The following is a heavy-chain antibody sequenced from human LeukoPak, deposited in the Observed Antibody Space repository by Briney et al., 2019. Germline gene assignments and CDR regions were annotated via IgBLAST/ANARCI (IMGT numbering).Heavy chain of an antibody. CDR2: IYYSGST. D-gene: IGHD3-3*01. CDR1: GGSISSSSYY. CDR3: GRHEARYDFWSGYLYYFDY. J-gene: IGHJ4*02. V-gene: IGHV4-39*01. Sequence: KPSETLSLTCTVSGGSISSSSYYWGWIRQPPGKGLEWIGSIYYSGSTYYNPSLKSRVTISVDTSKNQFSLKLSSVTAADTAVYYCGRHEARYDFWSGYLYYFDYWGQGTLVTVSS.